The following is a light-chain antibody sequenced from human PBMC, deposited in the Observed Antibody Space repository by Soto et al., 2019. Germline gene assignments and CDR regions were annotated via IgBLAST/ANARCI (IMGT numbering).Light chain of an antibody. CDR3: QQYGSSIT. V-gene: IGKV3-20*01. Sequence: EIVLTQSPGTLSLSPGERATLSCRASQTFSNSFLSLFQQIPGQAPRLLIYGASSRATGIPDRFSGSGSGTDFTLTISRLESEDFTVYYCQQYGSSITFGQGTRLEI. CDR1: QTFSNSF. J-gene: IGKJ5*01. CDR2: GAS.